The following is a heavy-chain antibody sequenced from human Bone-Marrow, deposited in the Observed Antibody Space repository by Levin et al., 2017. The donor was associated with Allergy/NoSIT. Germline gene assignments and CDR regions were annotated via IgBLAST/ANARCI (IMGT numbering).Heavy chain of an antibody. D-gene: IGHD3-3*01. CDR2: ISGSGGST. V-gene: IGHV3-23*01. CDR1: GFTFSSYA. J-gene: IGHJ3*02. CDR3: AKEARLSYYDFWSGYYRGNAFDI. Sequence: GGSLRLSCAASGFTFSSYAMSWVRQAPGKGLEWVSAISGSGGSTYYADSVKGRFTISRDNSKNTLYLQMNSLRAEDTAVYYCAKEARLSYYDFWSGYYRGNAFDIWGQGTMVTVSS.